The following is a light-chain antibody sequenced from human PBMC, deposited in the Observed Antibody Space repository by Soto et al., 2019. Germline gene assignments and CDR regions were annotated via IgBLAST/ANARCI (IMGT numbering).Light chain of an antibody. J-gene: IGKJ1*01. CDR3: QQYNNWPPT. CDR1: QSVTSN. Sequence: EIVMTQSPATLSVSPGERAPLSCRASQSVTSNLAWYQQKPGHAPRLLIYGASTRATGIPARFSGSGSGTEFTLTISSLQSEDFAVYCCQQYNNWPPTFGQGTKVDIK. V-gene: IGKV3-15*01. CDR2: GAS.